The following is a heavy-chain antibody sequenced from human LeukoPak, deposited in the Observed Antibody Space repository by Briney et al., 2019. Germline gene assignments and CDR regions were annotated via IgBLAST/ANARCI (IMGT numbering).Heavy chain of an antibody. CDR1: GFTFSSYA. CDR3: AKDRTRGSSSHEYFQH. CDR2: ISGSGGST. D-gene: IGHD6-13*01. J-gene: IGHJ1*01. V-gene: IGHV3-23*01. Sequence: GGSLRLSCAASGFTFSSYAMSWVRQAPGKGLEWVSAISGSGGSTYYADSVKGRFTISRDNSKNTLYLQMNSLRAEDTAVYYCAKDRTRGSSSHEYFQHWGQGTLVTVSS.